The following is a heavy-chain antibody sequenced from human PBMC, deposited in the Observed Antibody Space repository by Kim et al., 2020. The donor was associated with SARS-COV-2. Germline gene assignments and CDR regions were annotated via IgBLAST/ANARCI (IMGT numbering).Heavy chain of an antibody. Sequence: NYNRSLKGQVTISVDTSKKQFALRLSSVTAADEAVYYCARHLRNWYFDLWGRGTLVTVSS. J-gene: IGHJ2*01. V-gene: IGHV4-39*01. CDR3: ARHLRNWYFDL.